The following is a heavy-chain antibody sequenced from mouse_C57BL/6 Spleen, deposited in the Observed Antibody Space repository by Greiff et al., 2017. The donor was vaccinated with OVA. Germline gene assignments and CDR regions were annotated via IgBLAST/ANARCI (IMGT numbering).Heavy chain of an antibody. J-gene: IGHJ4*01. CDR2: IDPSDSYT. D-gene: IGHD3-2*02. Sequence: QVQLQPPGAELVKPGASVKLSCKASGYTFTSYWMKWVKQRPGQGLEWIGEIDPSDSYTNYNQKFKGKATLTVDTSSSTAYMQLSSLTSEDSAVYYCARRSGYPYAMDYWGQGTSVTVSS. V-gene: IGHV1-50*01. CDR3: ARRSGYPYAMDY. CDR1: GYTFTSYW.